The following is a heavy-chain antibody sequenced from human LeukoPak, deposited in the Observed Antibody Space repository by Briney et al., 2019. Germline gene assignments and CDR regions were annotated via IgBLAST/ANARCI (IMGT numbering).Heavy chain of an antibody. CDR3: AIASPSGYDY. CDR2: IGSGSSAI. V-gene: IGHV3-48*02. J-gene: IGHJ4*02. CDR1: GFTLMSFG. Sequence: SGGSLRLSMGVSGFTLMSFGLNLIRQAPGKGLEWVSYIGSGSSAIHYADSVKGRFTIFRDNAKNSLYLQMNSPRDDDAAVYHCAIASPSGYDYWGQGTLVTVSS. D-gene: IGHD3-22*01.